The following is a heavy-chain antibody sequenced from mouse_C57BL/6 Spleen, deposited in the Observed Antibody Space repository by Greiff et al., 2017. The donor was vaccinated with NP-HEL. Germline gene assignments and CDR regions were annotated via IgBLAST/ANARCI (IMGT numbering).Heavy chain of an antibody. CDR1: GYTFTDYE. CDR3: TRKFSSWCAY. CDR2: IDPETGGT. Sequence: VQLQQSGAELVRPGASVTLTCKASGYTFTDYEMHWVKQTPVHGLEWIGAIDPETGGTAYTQNFKGKAILTADKSSSTAYMELRSLTSEDSAVYYCTRKFSSWCAYWGQGTLVTVSA. J-gene: IGHJ3*01. V-gene: IGHV1-15*01.